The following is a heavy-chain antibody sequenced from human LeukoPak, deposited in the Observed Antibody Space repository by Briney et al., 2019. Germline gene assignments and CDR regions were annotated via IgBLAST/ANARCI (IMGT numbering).Heavy chain of an antibody. J-gene: IGHJ5*02. Sequence: PSETLSLTCTVSGGSISSGGHFWSWIRQHPGKGLEWIGYIYYSGNTYYNPSLKSRVTISVDTSKNQFSLRLNSVTAADTAVYYCTRDGPRSSGYPDTWGQGTLVTVSS. V-gene: IGHV4-31*03. CDR1: GGSISSGGHF. CDR2: IYYSGNT. CDR3: TRDGPRSSGYPDT. D-gene: IGHD3-22*01.